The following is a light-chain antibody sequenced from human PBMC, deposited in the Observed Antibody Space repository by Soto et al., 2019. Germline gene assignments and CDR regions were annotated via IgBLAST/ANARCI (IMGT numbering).Light chain of an antibody. CDR2: GAS. J-gene: IGKJ2*01. CDR3: QQYDNLPPDT. CDR1: QDMTDS. Sequence: DSQMTQSPSSLSASVGDRVTITCQASQDMTDSLDWHRQRPGKAPNLLIYGASNLETGVPSRLSGSGSGTHFTFTINSLQPEDIATYYCQQYDNLPPDTFGQGTKVEI. V-gene: IGKV1-33*01.